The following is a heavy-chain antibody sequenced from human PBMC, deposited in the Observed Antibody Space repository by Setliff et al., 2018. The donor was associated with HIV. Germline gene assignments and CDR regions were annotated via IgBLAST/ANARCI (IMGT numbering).Heavy chain of an antibody. D-gene: IGHD1-1*01. CDR3: ARDGGTYHFDS. CDR1: GFTFSDYY. V-gene: IGHV3-11*04. J-gene: IGHJ4*02. Sequence: GGSLRLSCAASGFTFSDYYMSWIRQAPGKGLEWVSYIGSSGTTLYYAASVEGRFTISRDNAKSSLYLQMNSLRVEDTAVYYRARDGGTYHFDSWGQGMMVTVSS. CDR2: IGSSGTTL.